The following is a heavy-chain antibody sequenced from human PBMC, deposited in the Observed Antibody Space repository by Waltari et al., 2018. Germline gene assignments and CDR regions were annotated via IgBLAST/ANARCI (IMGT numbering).Heavy chain of an antibody. J-gene: IGHJ5*01. Sequence: EVQLLESGGGLVQPGGSLRLSCAASGFSFSGYAMNWVRQAPGKGLGWVSAISGVGRTPFYADSVKGRFTISRDNSKNTVFLQMNSLRAEETAVYYCAKAIKGYNSAWFDYWGQGTLVTVSS. CDR3: AKAIKGYNSAWFDY. CDR1: GFSFSGYA. CDR2: ISGVGRTP. V-gene: IGHV3-23*01. D-gene: IGHD3-3*01.